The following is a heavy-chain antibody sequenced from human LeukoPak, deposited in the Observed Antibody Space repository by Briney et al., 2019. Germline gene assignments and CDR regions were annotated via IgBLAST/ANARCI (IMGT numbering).Heavy chain of an antibody. CDR3: ARDGGDIVAWYYFDY. J-gene: IGHJ4*02. D-gene: IGHD5-12*01. CDR1: GYSISSGYY. Sequence: SETLSLTCTVSGYSISSGYYWGWLRPPPGKGLEWIGSIYHSGSTYYNPSLKSRVTISVDTSKNQFSLKLSSVTAADTAVYYCARDGGDIVAWYYFDYWGQGTLVTVSS. V-gene: IGHV4-38-2*02. CDR2: IYHSGST.